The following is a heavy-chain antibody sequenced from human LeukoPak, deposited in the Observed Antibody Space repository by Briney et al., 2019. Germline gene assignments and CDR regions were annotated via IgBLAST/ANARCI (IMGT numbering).Heavy chain of an antibody. CDR3: ARDHVGATTTVLFDY. J-gene: IGHJ4*02. D-gene: IGHD1-26*01. CDR1: GYTFTSYG. CDR2: ISAYNGNT. V-gene: IGHV1-18*01. Sequence: ASVKVSCKASGYTFTSYGISWVRQAPGQGLEWMGWISAYNGNTNYAQKLQGRVTMTTDTSTSTAYMELRSLRSDDTAVYYCARDHVGATTTVLFDYWGQGTLVTVS.